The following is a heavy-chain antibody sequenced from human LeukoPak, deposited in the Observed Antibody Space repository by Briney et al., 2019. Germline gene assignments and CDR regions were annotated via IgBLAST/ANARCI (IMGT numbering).Heavy chain of an antibody. Sequence: GESLKISCKGSGYSFTNYWIGWVRQMPGKGLEWMGIIYPGDSDTRYSPSFQGQVTISADKFNSIAYLQWSSLKASDTAMYYCARREMSTKRAVKPADYWGQGTLVTVSS. CDR1: GYSFTNYW. CDR2: IYPGDSDT. V-gene: IGHV5-51*01. CDR3: ARREMSTKRAVKPADY. D-gene: IGHD5-24*01. J-gene: IGHJ4*02.